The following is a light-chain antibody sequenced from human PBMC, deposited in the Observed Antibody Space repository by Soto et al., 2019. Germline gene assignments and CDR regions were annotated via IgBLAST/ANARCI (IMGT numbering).Light chain of an antibody. CDR3: SSYTSSSTVV. CDR2: DVS. J-gene: IGLJ2*01. Sequence: QSALTQPASVSGSPGRSITISCTGTSSDVCGYNYVSWYQQHPGKAPKLMIYDVSNRPSGVSNRFSGSKSGNTASLTISGLQAEDEADYYCSSYTSSSTVVFGGGTKLTVL. V-gene: IGLV2-14*01. CDR1: SSDVCGYNY.